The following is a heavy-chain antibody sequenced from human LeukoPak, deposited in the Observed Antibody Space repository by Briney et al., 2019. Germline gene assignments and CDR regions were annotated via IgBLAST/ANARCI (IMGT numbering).Heavy chain of an antibody. J-gene: IGHJ5*02. CDR1: GYTFTGYY. CDR3: ARDLTGTTSGWFDP. Sequence: ASVKVSCKASGYTFTGYYMHWVRQAPGQGLEWMGWINPNSGGTNYAQKFQGRVTMTRDTSISTAYMELSRLRSDDTAVYYCARDLTGTTSGWFDPWGQGTLVNVSS. D-gene: IGHD1-7*01. CDR2: INPNSGGT. V-gene: IGHV1-2*02.